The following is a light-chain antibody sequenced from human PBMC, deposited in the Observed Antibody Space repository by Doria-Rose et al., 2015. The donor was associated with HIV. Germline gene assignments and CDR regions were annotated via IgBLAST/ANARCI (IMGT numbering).Light chain of an antibody. CDR1: QSSSSTY. V-gene: IGKV3-20*01. J-gene: IGKJ1*01. CDR3: PQNGTSLT. Sequence: TQSPGTLSLSPGERATLTCRASQSSSSTYLAWYQQNPGQALSLLTYDASTMTTCCPDSFSASGSGTDFTLTINILSPDDFALYCCPQNGTSLTFAKGARVVI. CDR2: DAS.